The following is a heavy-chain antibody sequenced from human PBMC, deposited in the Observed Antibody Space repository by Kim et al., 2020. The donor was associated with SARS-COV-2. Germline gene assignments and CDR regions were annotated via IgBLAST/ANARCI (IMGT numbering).Heavy chain of an antibody. CDR3: ARDRGNYGSGSYYKGPSHYFDY. V-gene: IGHV1-18*01. CDR2: ISAYNGNT. J-gene: IGHJ4*02. CDR1: GYTFTSYG. Sequence: ASVKVSCKASGYTFTSYGISWVRQAPGQGLEWMGWISAYNGNTNYAQKLQGRVTMTTDTSTSTAYMELRSLRSDDTAVYYCARDRGNYGSGSYYKGPSHYFDYWGQGTLVTVSS. D-gene: IGHD3-10*01.